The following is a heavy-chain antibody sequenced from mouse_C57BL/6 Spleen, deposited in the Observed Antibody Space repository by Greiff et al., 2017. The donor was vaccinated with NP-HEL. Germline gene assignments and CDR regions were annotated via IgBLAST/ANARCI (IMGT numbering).Heavy chain of an antibody. CDR3: AVTTVVAPGCAD. V-gene: IGHV1-54*01. CDR2: INPGSGGT. CDR1: GYAFTNYL. Sequence: VQLQQSGAELVRPGTSVKVSCKASGYAFTNYLIEWVKQRPGQGLEWIGVINPGSGGTNYNEKFKGKATLTADKSSSTAYMQLSSLTSKDSAVYVCAVTTVVAPGCADWGQGTLVTVSA. J-gene: IGHJ3*01. D-gene: IGHD1-1*01.